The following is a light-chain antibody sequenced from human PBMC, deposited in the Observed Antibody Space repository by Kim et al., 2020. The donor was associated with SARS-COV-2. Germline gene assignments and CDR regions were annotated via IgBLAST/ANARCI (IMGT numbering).Light chain of an antibody. J-gene: IGLJ3*02. Sequence: ASVKRTCTVGSGGSNDAVAWHQQRAEKGPRYLMKVNSDGSHNKGDGIPDRVSGSASGAARYLTISSLQSEDEADYYCQTWGPGIRVFGGGTQLTVL. CDR2: VNSDGSH. CDR3: QTWGPGIRV. V-gene: IGLV4-69*01. CDR1: SGGSNDA.